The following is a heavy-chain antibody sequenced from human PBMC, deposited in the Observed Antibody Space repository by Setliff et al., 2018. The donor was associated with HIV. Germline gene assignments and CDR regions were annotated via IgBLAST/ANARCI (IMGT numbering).Heavy chain of an antibody. CDR1: GFSFSDYW. Sequence: GSLRLSCAASGFSFSDYWMSWVRQTPGKGLEWVATIKPDGSERSYVDSVKGRFTISRDNAENSLYLQMSSLRVENTAVYYCARFGVAYGIDVWGQGTTVTVSS. CDR3: ARFGVAYGIDV. V-gene: IGHV3-7*01. CDR2: IKPDGSER. D-gene: IGHD3-10*01. J-gene: IGHJ6*02.